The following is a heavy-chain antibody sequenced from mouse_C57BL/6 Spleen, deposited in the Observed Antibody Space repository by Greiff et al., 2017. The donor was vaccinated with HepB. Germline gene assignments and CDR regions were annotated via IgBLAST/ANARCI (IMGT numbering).Heavy chain of an antibody. D-gene: IGHD3-2*02. CDR1: GYTFTSYW. J-gene: IGHJ4*01. Sequence: QVQLQQPGAELVKPGASVKLSCKASGYTFTSYWMQWVKQRPGQGLEWIGEIDPSDSYTNYNQKFKGKATLTVDTSSSTAYMQLSSLTSEDSAVYYCARMFRQLRPYYYAMDYWGQGTSVTVSS. CDR3: ARMFRQLRPYYYAMDY. CDR2: IDPSDSYT. V-gene: IGHV1-50*01.